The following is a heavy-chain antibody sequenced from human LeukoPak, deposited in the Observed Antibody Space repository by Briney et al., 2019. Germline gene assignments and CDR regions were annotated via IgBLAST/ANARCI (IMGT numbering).Heavy chain of an antibody. CDR3: ARGFLFAAAGVDY. V-gene: IGHV4-34*01. D-gene: IGHD6-13*01. CDR1: GGSFSGYY. CDR2: INHSGST. J-gene: IGHJ4*02. Sequence: SETLSLTCAVYGGSFSGYYWSWIRQPPGKGLEWIGEINHSGSTNYNPSLKSRVTISVDTSKNQFSLKLSSVTAADTAVYYCARGFLFAAAGVDYWGQGTLVTVSS.